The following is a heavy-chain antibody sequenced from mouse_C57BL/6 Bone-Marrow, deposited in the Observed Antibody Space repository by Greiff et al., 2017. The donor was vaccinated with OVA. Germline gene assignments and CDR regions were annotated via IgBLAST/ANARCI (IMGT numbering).Heavy chain of an antibody. V-gene: IGHV1-63*01. CDR1: GYTFTNYW. Sequence: QVQLQQSGAELVRPGTSVKMSCTASGYTFTNYWIGWAKQRPGHGLEWIGDIYPGGGYTNYHEKFKGKATLTADKSSSQAYMQFRSLTSDDSAIYCCARGGIFYGGIAYWGQGTLVTVSA. CDR3: ARGGIFYGGIAY. D-gene: IGHD1-1*01. CDR2: IYPGGGYT. J-gene: IGHJ3*01.